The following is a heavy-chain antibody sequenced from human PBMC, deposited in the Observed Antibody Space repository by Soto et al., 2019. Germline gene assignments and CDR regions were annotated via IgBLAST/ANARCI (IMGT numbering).Heavy chain of an antibody. D-gene: IGHD3-9*01. J-gene: IGHJ2*01. CDR1: GGSFSGYY. Sequence: QVQLQQWGAGPLRPLETLSLTCGVSGGSFSGYYWAWIRQSPGKGLEWIGEINDRGSINYNPSLKRRVCISVDTSKNHYSLNLRSVTAADTAVYYCARESHDILTGPPWVWYFDLWGRGTLVTVSS. V-gene: IGHV4-34*01. CDR3: ARESHDILTGPPWVWYFDL. CDR2: INDRGSI.